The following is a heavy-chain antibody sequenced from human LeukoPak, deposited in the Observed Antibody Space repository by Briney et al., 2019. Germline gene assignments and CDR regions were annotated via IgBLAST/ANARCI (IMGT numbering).Heavy chain of an antibody. V-gene: IGHV1-69*10. CDR1: GGTFSSHA. Sequence: SVKVSCKASGGTFSSHAMNWVRQAPGQGLEWMGGIIPILDVRNYAQKFQGRVTITADKSTGTAYMELSSLRSEDTAVYYCAILSDGAYCGGDCFYLDYWGQGTLVTVSS. J-gene: IGHJ4*02. CDR3: AILSDGAYCGGDCFYLDY. CDR2: IIPILDVR. D-gene: IGHD2-21*02.